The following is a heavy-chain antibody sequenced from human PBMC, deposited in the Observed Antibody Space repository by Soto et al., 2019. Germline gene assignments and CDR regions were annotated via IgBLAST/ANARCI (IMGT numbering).Heavy chain of an antibody. CDR2: ISYDGSNK. Sequence: QVQLVESGGGVVQPGRSLRLSCAASGFTFSSYGMHWVRQAPGKGLEWVAVISYDGSNKYSAESVKGRFTISRDNSKNTLYLQMNSMRAEDTAVYYCAKDQGYRGYQKSYYYYGMDVWGQGTTVTVSS. CDR1: GFTFSSYG. V-gene: IGHV3-30*18. J-gene: IGHJ6*02. D-gene: IGHD5-12*01. CDR3: AKDQGYRGYQKSYYYYGMDV.